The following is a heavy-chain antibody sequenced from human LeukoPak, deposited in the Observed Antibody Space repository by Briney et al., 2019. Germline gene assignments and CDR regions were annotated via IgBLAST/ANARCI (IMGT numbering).Heavy chain of an antibody. CDR2: IYSGGSP. J-gene: IGHJ4*02. D-gene: IGHD4-23*01. V-gene: IGHV3-53*01. CDR3: ARGGLGNFD. Sequence: GGSLRLSCAASGFTVRSSYMSWVRQAPGKGLEWVSVIYSGGSPDYADSAKGRFTISRDNSKNTLYLQMNSLRAEDTAVYYCARGGLGNFDWGQGTLVTVSS. CDR1: GFTVRSSY.